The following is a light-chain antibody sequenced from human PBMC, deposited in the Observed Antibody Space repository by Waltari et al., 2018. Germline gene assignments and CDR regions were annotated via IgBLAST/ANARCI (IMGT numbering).Light chain of an antibody. CDR3: MQSLHTLWT. J-gene: IGKJ1*01. CDR1: QSLLHRNGNNN. Sequence: DIVVTQSPLSLRVTPGEPASISCRSSQSLLHRNGNNNLDWYLQKPGQSPQLLIYLGSNRASGVPDRFSGSGSGTEFTLRISRVEAEDVGVYYCMQSLHTLWTFGPGTKVEIK. V-gene: IGKV2-28*01. CDR2: LGS.